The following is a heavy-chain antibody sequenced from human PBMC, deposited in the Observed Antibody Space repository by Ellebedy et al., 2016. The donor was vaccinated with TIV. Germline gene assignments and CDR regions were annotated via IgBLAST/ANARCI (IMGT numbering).Heavy chain of an antibody. CDR3: ARFKGGV. CDR2: INSDGSST. D-gene: IGHD3-16*01. Sequence: GGSLRLSCAASGFSFSSYWMHWVRHAPGKGLVWVSRINSDGSSTSYADSVQGRFTTSRDNAKNTLYLQMNSLRVEDTALYYCARFKGGVWGQGTTVIVSS. V-gene: IGHV3-74*01. CDR1: GFSFSSYW. J-gene: IGHJ6*02.